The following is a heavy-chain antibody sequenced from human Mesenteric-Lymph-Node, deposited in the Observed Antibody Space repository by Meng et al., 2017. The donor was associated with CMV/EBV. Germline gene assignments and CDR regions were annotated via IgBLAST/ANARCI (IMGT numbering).Heavy chain of an antibody. D-gene: IGHD2-2*01. J-gene: IGHJ4*02. CDR2: IYYSGST. Sequence: GSLRLSCIVSGGSISSNSYYWGWIRQSPGKGLEWIGNIYYSGSTYYSPSLKSRVTISVDTSKNQFSLKLSSVTAADTAVYYCARDHYCSSTSCYGYFDYWGQGTLVTVSS. CDR1: GGSISSNSYY. V-gene: IGHV4-39*07. CDR3: ARDHYCSSTSCYGYFDY.